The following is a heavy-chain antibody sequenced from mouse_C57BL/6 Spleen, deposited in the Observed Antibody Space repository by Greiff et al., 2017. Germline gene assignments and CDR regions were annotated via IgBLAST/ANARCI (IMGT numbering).Heavy chain of an antibody. V-gene: IGHV1-26*01. D-gene: IGHD2-1*01. CDR3: ASRGNYWYFDV. CDR2: INPNNGGT. Sequence: VQLQQSGPELVKPGASVKISCKASGYTFTDYYMNWVKQSHGKSLEWIGDINPNNGGTSYNQKFKGKATLTVDKSSSTAYMELRSLTSEDSAVYYCASRGNYWYFDVWGTGTTVTVSS. CDR1: GYTFTDYY. J-gene: IGHJ1*03.